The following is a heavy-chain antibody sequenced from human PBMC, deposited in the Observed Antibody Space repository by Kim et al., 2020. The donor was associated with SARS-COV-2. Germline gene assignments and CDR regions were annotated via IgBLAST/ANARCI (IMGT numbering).Heavy chain of an antibody. V-gene: IGHV5-51*01. CDR2: IYPGDSDT. J-gene: IGHJ5*02. CDR1: GYSFTSYW. CDR3: ARASIAVAGLNWFDP. D-gene: IGHD6-19*01. Sequence: GESLKISCKGSGYSFTSYWIGWVRQMPGKGLEWMGIIYPGDSDTRYSPSFQGQVTISADKSISTAYLQWSSLKASDTAMYYCARASIAVAGLNWFDPWGQGTLVTVSS.